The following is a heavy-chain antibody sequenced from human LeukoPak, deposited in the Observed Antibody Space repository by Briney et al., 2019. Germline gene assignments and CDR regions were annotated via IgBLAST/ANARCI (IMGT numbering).Heavy chain of an antibody. CDR1: GFTFSSYG. Sequence: GGSLRLSCAASGFTFSSYGMHWVRQAPGKGLEWVAFIRYDGSNKYYADSVKGRFTISRDNSKNTLYLQMNSLRAEDTAVYYCAKGLDSSGWLDAFDIWGQGTMVTVSS. J-gene: IGHJ3*02. CDR2: IRYDGSNK. V-gene: IGHV3-30*02. CDR3: AKGLDSSGWLDAFDI. D-gene: IGHD6-19*01.